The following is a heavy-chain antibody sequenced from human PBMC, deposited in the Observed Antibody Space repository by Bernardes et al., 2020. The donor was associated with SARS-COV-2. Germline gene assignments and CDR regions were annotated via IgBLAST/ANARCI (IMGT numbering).Heavy chain of an antibody. CDR2: IDWDDDK. CDR1: GFSLSPGGMR. J-gene: IGHJ4*02. CDR3: ARLTSDRAMGTNYFDY. Sequence: SGATLSKPTQTLTLTCTFSGFSLSPGGMRVSWIRQPPGKALEWLARIDWDDDKFYSTSLKTRLTISKDTSKNQVVLIMTNMDPVDTATYYCARLTSDRAMGTNYFDYWGQGTLVTVSS. D-gene: IGHD5-18*01. V-gene: IGHV2-70*04.